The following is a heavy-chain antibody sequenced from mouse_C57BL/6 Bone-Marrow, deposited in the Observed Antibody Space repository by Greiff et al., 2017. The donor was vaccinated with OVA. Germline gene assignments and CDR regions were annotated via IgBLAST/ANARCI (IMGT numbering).Heavy chain of an antibody. D-gene: IGHD4-1*01. J-gene: IGHJ1*03. V-gene: IGHV1-19*01. CDR3: ARPLGRWYFDV. CDR2: INPYNGGT. Sequence: EVQLQQSGPVLVKPGASVKMSCKASGYTFTDYYMNWVKQSHGKSLEWIGVINPYNGGTSYNQKFKGKATLTVDKSSSTAYMALNSLTSEDSAVYYCARPLGRWYFDVWGTGTTVTVSS. CDR1: GYTFTDYY.